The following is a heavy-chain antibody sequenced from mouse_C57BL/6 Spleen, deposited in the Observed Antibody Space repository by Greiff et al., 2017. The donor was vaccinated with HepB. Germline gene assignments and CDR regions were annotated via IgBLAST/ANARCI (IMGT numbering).Heavy chain of an antibody. V-gene: IGHV5-4*01. CDR3: AREHYGLYFDV. CDR2: ISDGGSYT. D-gene: IGHD1-2*01. Sequence: EVQRVESGGGLVKPGGSLKLSCAASGFTFSSYAMSWVRQTPEKRLEWVATISDGGSYTYYPDNVKGRFTISRDNAKNNLYLQMSHLKSEDTAMYYCAREHYGLYFDVWGTGTTVTVSS. CDR1: GFTFSSYA. J-gene: IGHJ1*03.